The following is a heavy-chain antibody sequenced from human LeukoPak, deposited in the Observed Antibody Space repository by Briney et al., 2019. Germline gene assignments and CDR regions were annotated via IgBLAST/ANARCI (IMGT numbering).Heavy chain of an antibody. D-gene: IGHD1-14*01. V-gene: IGHV3-7*01. Sequence: GGSLRLSCAVSGFTFSSYWMSWVRQAPGKGLECVANINEDGSEKYYVDSVKGRFSISRDNAKNPLYLQMNSLRAEDTAVYYCANTTHFDYWGQGILVTVSS. CDR1: GFTFSSYW. CDR2: INEDGSEK. CDR3: ANTTHFDY. J-gene: IGHJ4*02.